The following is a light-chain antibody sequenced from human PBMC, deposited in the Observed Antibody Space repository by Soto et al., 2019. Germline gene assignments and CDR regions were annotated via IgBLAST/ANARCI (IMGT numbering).Light chain of an antibody. J-gene: IGLJ2*01. CDR2: DNN. Sequence: QSVLTQPHSVSAAPGQKVTISCSGSSSNMGNNYVSWYQQLPGTATKLLIDDNNKRPSGIPDRFSGSKSGTSGTRDSTGLQTGDEAEYYCVTWYYSLTGEVFGGGTKITV. CDR1: SSNMGNNY. CDR3: VTWYYSLTGEV. V-gene: IGLV1-51*01.